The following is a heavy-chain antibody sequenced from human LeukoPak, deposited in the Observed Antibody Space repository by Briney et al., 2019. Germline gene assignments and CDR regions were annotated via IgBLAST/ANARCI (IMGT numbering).Heavy chain of an antibody. CDR2: IYYSGST. CDR1: GGSISSGGYY. CDR3: ASILWFGEFNDY. D-gene: IGHD3-10*01. V-gene: IGHV4-31*03. J-gene: IGHJ4*02. Sequence: PQTLSLTCTVSGGSISSGGYYWSWIRRHPGKGLEWIGYIYYSGSTYYNPSLKSRVTISVDTSKNQFSLKLSSVTAADTAVYYCASILWFGEFNDYWGQGTLVTVSS.